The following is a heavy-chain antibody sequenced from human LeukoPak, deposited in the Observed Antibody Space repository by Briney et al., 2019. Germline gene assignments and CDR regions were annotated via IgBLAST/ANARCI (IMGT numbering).Heavy chain of an antibody. V-gene: IGHV3-7*04. D-gene: IGHD3-10*01. CDR3: ARDHRGLFDY. Sequence: GGSLRLSCAASGFTFSSHWMSWVCQAPGKGLEWVANVNLDGSDKYYVDSVKGRFTISRDNAKNSLYLQMSSLRGEDTAVYYCARDHRGLFDYWGQGTLVTVSS. CDR1: GFTFSSHW. CDR2: VNLDGSDK. J-gene: IGHJ4*02.